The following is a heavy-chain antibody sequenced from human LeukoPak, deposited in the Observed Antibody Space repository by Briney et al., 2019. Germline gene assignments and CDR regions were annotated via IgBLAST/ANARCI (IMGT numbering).Heavy chain of an antibody. V-gene: IGHV3-23*01. D-gene: IGHD6-19*01. CDR2: INGAGSNT. CDR3: AKYFGGWYEDY. Sequence: QPGGSLRLSCAASGFTFSSYAMTWVRQAPGKGLEWVSSINGAGSNTYYADSVKGRFTISRDNSKNTLYLQMNSLRAEDTAVYYCAKYFGGWYEDYWGQGTLVTVSS. CDR1: GFTFSSYA. J-gene: IGHJ4*02.